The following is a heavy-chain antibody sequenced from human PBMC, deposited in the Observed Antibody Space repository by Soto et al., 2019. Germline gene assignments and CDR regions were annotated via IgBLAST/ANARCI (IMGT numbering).Heavy chain of an antibody. CDR2: INAYSGDR. D-gene: IGHD4-17*01. Sequence: QGELVQSGAEVKKPGASVKVSCKASGYTFPSSTLSWLRQAPGQGLEWLGWINAYSGDRKFAQRFQGRVTMTTDTSTSTAYLELTSLTSDDTAIYYCASANYGDSDYWGQGTLLTVSS. CDR1: GYTFPSST. CDR3: ASANYGDSDY. V-gene: IGHV1-18*01. J-gene: IGHJ4*02.